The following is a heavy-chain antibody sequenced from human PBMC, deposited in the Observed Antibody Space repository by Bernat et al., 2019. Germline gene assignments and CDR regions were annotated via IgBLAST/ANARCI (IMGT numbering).Heavy chain of an antibody. CDR2: INGDGVRT. D-gene: IGHD6-19*01. CDR1: GFSFSSYW. Sequence: EVQLVESGGGLVQPGGSLRVSCAASGFSFSSYWMHWVRQAPGEGLVWVSCINGDGVRTRDADSGKGRFTISRDNAKNTLYLQMNSLRDEDTAVYYCARGSASAWTDDSFDIWGQGTVVTVSS. CDR3: ARGSASAWTDDSFDI. J-gene: IGHJ3*02. V-gene: IGHV3-74*01.